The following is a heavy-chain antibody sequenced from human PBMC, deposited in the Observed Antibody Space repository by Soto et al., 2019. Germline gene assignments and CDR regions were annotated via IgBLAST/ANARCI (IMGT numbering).Heavy chain of an antibody. Sequence: SVKVSCKASGGTFSSYAISWVRQAPGQGLEWMGGIIPIFGTANYAQKFQGRVTITADESTSTAYMELSSLRSEDTAVYYCARAWPHCSGGSCYQYYFDYWGQGTLVTVS. V-gene: IGHV1-69*13. CDR2: IIPIFGTA. CDR1: GGTFSSYA. D-gene: IGHD2-15*01. J-gene: IGHJ4*02. CDR3: ARAWPHCSGGSCYQYYFDY.